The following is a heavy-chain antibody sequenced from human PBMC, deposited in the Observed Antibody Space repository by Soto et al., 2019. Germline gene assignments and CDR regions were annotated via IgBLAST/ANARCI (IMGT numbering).Heavy chain of an antibody. J-gene: IGHJ4*02. Sequence: GGSLRLSCAASGFTFSSYSMNWVRQAPGKGLEWVSYISSSSSTIYYADSVKGRFTISRDNAKNSLYLQMNSLRDEDTAVYYCASTSPTLYGSGGYWGQGTLVTVSS. D-gene: IGHD3-10*01. V-gene: IGHV3-48*02. CDR2: ISSSSSTI. CDR1: GFTFSSYS. CDR3: ASTSPTLYGSGGY.